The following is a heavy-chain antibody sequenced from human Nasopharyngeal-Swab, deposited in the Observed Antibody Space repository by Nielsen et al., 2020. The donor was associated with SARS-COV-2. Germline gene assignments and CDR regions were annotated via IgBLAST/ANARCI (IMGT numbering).Heavy chain of an antibody. CDR1: GGSISSYY. V-gene: IGHV4-59*01. CDR3: ARAWAGYRGFDY. CDR2: IYYSGST. J-gene: IGHJ4*02. Sequence: SETLSLTCTVSGGSISSYYWSWIRQPPGKGLEWIGYIYYSGSTNYNPSLKSRVTMSVDTSKNQFSLKLSSVTAADTAVYYCARAWAGYRGFDYWGQGTLVTVSS. D-gene: IGHD3/OR15-3a*01.